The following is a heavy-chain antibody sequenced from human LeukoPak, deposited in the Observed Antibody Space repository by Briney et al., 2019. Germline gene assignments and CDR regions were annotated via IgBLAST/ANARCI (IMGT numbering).Heavy chain of an antibody. CDR2: ISAYNGDT. CDR3: ARFSVGLIVVVPAAGEFDY. J-gene: IGHJ4*02. D-gene: IGHD2-2*01. V-gene: IGHV1-18*01. Sequence: GASVKVSCKASGYTFTSYGISWVRQAPGQGLEWMGWISAYNGDTNYAQKLQGRVTMTTDTSTSTAYMELRSLRSDDTAVYYCARFSVGLIVVVPAAGEFDYWGQGTLVTVSS. CDR1: GYTFTSYG.